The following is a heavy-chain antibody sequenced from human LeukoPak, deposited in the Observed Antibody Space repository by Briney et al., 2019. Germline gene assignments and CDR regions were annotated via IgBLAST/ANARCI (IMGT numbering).Heavy chain of an antibody. V-gene: IGHV3-33*06. J-gene: IGHJ1*01. CDR2: IWYDGSNK. Sequence: PGGSLRLSCVASGFTFSSYGMHWVRQAPGKGLEWVAVIWYDGSNKYYADSVKGRFTISRDNSKNTLYLQMNSLRAEDTAVYYCAKDRPGIAAARPYFQHWGQGTLVTVSS. D-gene: IGHD6-13*01. CDR1: GFTFSSYG. CDR3: AKDRPGIAAARPYFQH.